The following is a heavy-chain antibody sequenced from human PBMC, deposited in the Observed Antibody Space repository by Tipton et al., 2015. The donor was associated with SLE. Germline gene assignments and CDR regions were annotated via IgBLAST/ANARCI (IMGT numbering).Heavy chain of an antibody. CDR1: GGSISSSSYY. V-gene: IGHV4-39*07. D-gene: IGHD6-13*01. CDR2: IYTSGSI. Sequence: TLSLTCTVSGGSISSSSYYWGWIRQPPGKGLEWIGSIYTSGSINYNPSLKSRVTISVDTSKNQFSLKLSSVTAADTAVYYCARAGEGIAAWGQGTLVTVSS. CDR3: ARAGEGIAA. J-gene: IGHJ5*02.